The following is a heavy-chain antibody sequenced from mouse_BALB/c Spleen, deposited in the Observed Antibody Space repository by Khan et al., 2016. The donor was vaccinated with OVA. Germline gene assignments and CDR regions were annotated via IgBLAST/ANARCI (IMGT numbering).Heavy chain of an antibody. CDR1: GYTFTNYG. Sequence: QIQLVQSGPELKKPGETVKISCKASGYTFTNYGMNWVKQAPGQGLKWMGWINTYTGEPTYADDFKGRFAFSLETSASTAYLQINNLKDEDTATYFCARPPYFSYVMDYWGRGTSVTVSS. CDR2: INTYTGEP. V-gene: IGHV9-3-1*01. J-gene: IGHJ4*01. CDR3: ARPPYFSYVMDY. D-gene: IGHD2-10*01.